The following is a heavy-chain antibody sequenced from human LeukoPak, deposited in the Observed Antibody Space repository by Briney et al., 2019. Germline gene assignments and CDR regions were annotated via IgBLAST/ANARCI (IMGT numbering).Heavy chain of an antibody. V-gene: IGHV4-4*02. J-gene: IGHJ3*02. Sequence: SETLSLTCTVSGGSISSSNWWSWVRQPPGKGLEWIGEIYHSGSTNYNPSLKSRVTISVDKSKNQFSLKLSSVTAADAAVYYCARLGDQDAFDIWGQGTMVTVSS. D-gene: IGHD1-26*01. CDR1: GGSISSSNW. CDR3: ARLGDQDAFDI. CDR2: IYHSGST.